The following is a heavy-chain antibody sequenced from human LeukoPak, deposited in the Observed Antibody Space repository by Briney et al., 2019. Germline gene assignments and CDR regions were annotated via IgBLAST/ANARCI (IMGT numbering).Heavy chain of an antibody. J-gene: IGHJ6*03. Sequence: SETLSLTCTVSGGSISSYYWSWIRQPPGKGLEWIGSIYYSGSTYYNPSLQSRVTVSVDTSKNQFSLKLNSVTAADTAVYYCASFYCSGGSCYQYFSYYYMDVWGKGTTVTISS. V-gene: IGHV4-39*01. CDR1: GGSISSYY. CDR2: IYYSGST. CDR3: ASFYCSGGSCYQYFSYYYMDV. D-gene: IGHD2-15*01.